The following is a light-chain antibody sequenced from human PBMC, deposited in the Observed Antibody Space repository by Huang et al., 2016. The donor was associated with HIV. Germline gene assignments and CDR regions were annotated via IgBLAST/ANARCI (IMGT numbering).Light chain of an antibody. Sequence: DIGMTQSPDSLAVSLGERATINCKSSRSVLSISHNKNYVAWYQQTPGQLPKLLIYWASTRESGVPDRLRGSGSGTDFTLTISSLQAADVAVYYCQQYDDTPLTFGHGTKVEIK. J-gene: IGKJ1*01. CDR3: QQYDDTPLT. CDR1: RSVLSISHNKNY. CDR2: WAS. V-gene: IGKV4-1*01.